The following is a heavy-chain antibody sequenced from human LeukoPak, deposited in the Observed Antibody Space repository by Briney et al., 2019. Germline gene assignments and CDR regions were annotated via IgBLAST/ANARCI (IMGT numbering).Heavy chain of an antibody. J-gene: IGHJ4*02. CDR3: ARGLAVAEFDY. V-gene: IGHV4-39*07. CDR2: IYYTGNT. Sequence: SETLSLTCSVSGDSITGYYWGWIRQPPGKGLEWIGNIYYTGNTYYNSSLKSRVTISLDTSKNQFSLKLSSATAADTAVYYCARGLAVAEFDYWGQGTLVTVSS. CDR1: GDSITGYY. D-gene: IGHD6-19*01.